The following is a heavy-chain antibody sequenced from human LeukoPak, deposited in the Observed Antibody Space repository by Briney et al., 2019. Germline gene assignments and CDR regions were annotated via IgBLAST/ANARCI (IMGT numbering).Heavy chain of an antibody. CDR1: GFTFSRYW. CDR3: CRIAAAGFDY. Sequence: GGSLRLSCAASGFTFSRYWMSWVRQAPGKGLEWVANIKQDGSEKYYVDSVKGRFTISRDNAKNSLFLQMNSLRAGDTAVYYCCRIAAAGFDYWGQGTLVTVSS. J-gene: IGHJ4*02. CDR2: IKQDGSEK. D-gene: IGHD6-13*01. V-gene: IGHV3-7*01.